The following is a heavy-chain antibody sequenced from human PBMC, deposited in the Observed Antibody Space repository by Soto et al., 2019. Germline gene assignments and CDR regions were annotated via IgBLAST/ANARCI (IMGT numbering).Heavy chain of an antibody. CDR2: SSSSGRTI. J-gene: IGHJ6*02. Sequence: QVQLVESGGGLVKPGGSLRLSCAASGFIFSDYYMSWIRQAPGKGLEWVSYSSSSGRTIYYADSAKGRFTISRDNAKNSLFLQMNSLRVEDTAVYYCARDLAAAAYYYYGMDVWGQGTTVTVSS. CDR1: GFIFSDYY. D-gene: IGHD6-13*01. CDR3: ARDLAAAAYYYYGMDV. V-gene: IGHV3-11*01.